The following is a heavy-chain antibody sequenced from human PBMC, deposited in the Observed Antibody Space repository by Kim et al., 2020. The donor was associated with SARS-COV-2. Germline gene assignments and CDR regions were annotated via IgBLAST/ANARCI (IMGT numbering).Heavy chain of an antibody. V-gene: IGHV4-59*01. D-gene: IGHD3-10*01. CDR3: ARVRYYYGSGPPRHAFDI. J-gene: IGHJ3*02. CDR1: GGSISSYY. CDR2: IYYSGST. Sequence: QTLSLTCTVSGGSISSYYWSWIRQPPGKGLEWIGYIYYSGSTNYNPSLKSRVTISVDTSKNQFSLKLSSVTAADTAVYYCARVRYYYGSGPPRHAFDIWGQGTMVTVSS.